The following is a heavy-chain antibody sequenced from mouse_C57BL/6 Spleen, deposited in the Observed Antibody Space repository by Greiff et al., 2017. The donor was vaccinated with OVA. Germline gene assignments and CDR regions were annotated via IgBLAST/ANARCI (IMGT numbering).Heavy chain of an antibody. CDR1: GYTFTSYW. J-gene: IGHJ3*01. D-gene: IGHD2-4*01. CDR2: IDPSDSYT. V-gene: IGHV1-69*01. Sequence: QVQLQQPGAELVMPGASVKLSCKASGYTFTSYWMHWVKQRPGQGLEWIGEIDPSDSYTNYNQKFKGKSTLTVDKSSSTAYMQLSSLTSEDSAVYYCAGGFYYDYDGVAYWGQGTLVTVSA. CDR3: AGGFYYDYDGVAY.